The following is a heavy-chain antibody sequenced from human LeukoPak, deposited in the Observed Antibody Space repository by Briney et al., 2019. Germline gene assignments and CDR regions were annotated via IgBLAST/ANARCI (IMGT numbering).Heavy chain of an antibody. J-gene: IGHJ4*02. V-gene: IGHV4-59*01. CDR2: IYYSGST. D-gene: IGHD4-17*01. CDR1: GGSISGYY. CDR3: ARGSYGDYGLELNY. Sequence: SETLSLTCTVSGGSISGYYWSWIRQPPGKGLEWIGYIYYSGSTNYNPSLKSRVTISVDTSKNQFSLKLSSVTAADTAVYYCARGSYGDYGLELNYWGQGTLVTVSS.